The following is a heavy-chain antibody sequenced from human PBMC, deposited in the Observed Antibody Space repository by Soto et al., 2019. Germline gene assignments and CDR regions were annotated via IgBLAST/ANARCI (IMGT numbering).Heavy chain of an antibody. CDR1: GFTSGDYA. J-gene: IGHJ4*02. V-gene: IGHV3-49*03. CDR2: ITSKAYGGTT. D-gene: IGHD3-9*01. CDR3: ARLGRELVTVPFDY. Sequence: GGSLRLSCTASGFTSGDYAMSWFRQAPGKGLEWVGFITSKAYGGTTEYAASVKGRFTISRDDSKSIAYLQMNSLKTEDTAVYYCARLGRELVTVPFDYWRQGTPVTVAS.